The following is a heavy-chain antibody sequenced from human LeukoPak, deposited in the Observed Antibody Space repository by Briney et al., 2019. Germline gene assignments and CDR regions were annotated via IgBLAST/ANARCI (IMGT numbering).Heavy chain of an antibody. V-gene: IGHV1-69*04. D-gene: IGHD4-17*01. CDR3: ARGPYGGDWFDP. Sequence: ASVKVTCKASGGTFSSYAISWVRQAPGQGLEWMGRIIPILGIANYAQKFQGRVTVTADKSTSTAYMELSSLRSEDTAVYYCARGPYGGDWFDPWGQGTLVTVSS. CDR2: IIPILGIA. CDR1: GGTFSSYA. J-gene: IGHJ5*02.